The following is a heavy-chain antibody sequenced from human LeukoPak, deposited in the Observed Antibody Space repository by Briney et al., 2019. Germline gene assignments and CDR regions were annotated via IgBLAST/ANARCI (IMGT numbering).Heavy chain of an antibody. Sequence: GGSLRLSCAASGFTFSSYWMHWVRQAPGKGLVWVSRINSDGSSTSYADSVKGRFTISRDNAKNTLYLQMNSLRAEDTAVYYCARGSPQYCSSTSCYGYLFDYWGQGTLVTVSS. CDR1: GFTFSSYW. V-gene: IGHV3-74*01. J-gene: IGHJ4*02. CDR3: ARGSPQYCSSTSCYGYLFDY. D-gene: IGHD2-2*01. CDR2: INSDGSST.